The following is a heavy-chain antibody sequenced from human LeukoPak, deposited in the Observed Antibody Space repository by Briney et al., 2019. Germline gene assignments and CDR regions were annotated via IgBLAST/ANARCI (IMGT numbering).Heavy chain of an antibody. V-gene: IGHV4-59*01. CDR2: IYNSGST. CDR1: DGSITSYY. J-gene: IGHJ2*01. CDR3: ARDKGPYWYFDL. Sequence: SETLSLTCTVSDGSITSYYWNWIRQPPGKGLEWLGNIYNSGSTDYNPSLKSRVTISVNTSKNQISLKLSSVTAADTAVYYCARDKGPYWYFDLWGRGTLVTVSS.